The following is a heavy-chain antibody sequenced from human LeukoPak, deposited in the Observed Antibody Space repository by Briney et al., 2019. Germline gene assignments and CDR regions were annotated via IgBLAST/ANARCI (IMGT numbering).Heavy chain of an antibody. CDR2: IYYSGST. D-gene: IGHD3-10*01. J-gene: IGHJ3*02. CDR3: ARDSPLERGDDAFDI. V-gene: IGHV4-59*11. Sequence: SETLSLTCTVSGGSISSHYWSWIRQPPGKGLEWIGYIYYSGSTNYNPSLKSGVTISVDTSKNQFSLKLSSVTAADTAVYYCARDSPLERGDDAFDIWGQGTMVTVSS. CDR1: GGSISSHY.